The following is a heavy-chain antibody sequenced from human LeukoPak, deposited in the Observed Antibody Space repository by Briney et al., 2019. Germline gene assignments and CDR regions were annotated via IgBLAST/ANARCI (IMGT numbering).Heavy chain of an antibody. J-gene: IGHJ4*02. CDR2: ISRSSGTI. CDR1: GFTFSSYS. D-gene: IGHD3-16*02. V-gene: IGHV3-48*01. Sequence: PGVSLRLSCVASGFTFSSYSMNWVRQDPGKGLEWVSYISRSSGTIYYTDSVKGRFTISRDNAKNSLSLQMNSLRAEDTAVYYCARESSFDYWGQGTLVTVSS. CDR3: ARESSFDY.